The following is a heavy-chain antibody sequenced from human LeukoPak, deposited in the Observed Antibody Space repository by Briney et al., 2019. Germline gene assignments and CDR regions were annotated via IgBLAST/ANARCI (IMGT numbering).Heavy chain of an antibody. CDR3: AREQWLVPENYYYGMDV. CDR1: GYTFTSYY. V-gene: IGHV1-46*01. Sequence: ASVKVSCKASGYTFTSYYMHWVRQAPGQGLEWMGISNPSGGSTRYAQKFQGRVTMTRDTSTSTVYMELSSLRSEDTAVYYCAREQWLVPENYYYGMDVWGQGTTVTVSS. CDR2: SNPSGGST. J-gene: IGHJ6*02. D-gene: IGHD6-19*01.